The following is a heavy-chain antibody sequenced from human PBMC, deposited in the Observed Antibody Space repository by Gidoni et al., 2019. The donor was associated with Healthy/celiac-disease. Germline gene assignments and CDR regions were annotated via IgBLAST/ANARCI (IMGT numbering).Heavy chain of an antibody. CDR2: ISWNSGSI. CDR3: AKSPGAG. Sequence: EVQLVEPGGGSVQPGRSLRLSCSPSGFTFDDYAMHWVRQAPGKGLWWVSGISWNSGSIGYADSVKGRFTISRDNAKNSLYLQMNSLRAEDTALYYCAKSPGAGWGQGTLVTVSS. CDR1: GFTFDDYA. V-gene: IGHV3-9*01. D-gene: IGHD4-17*01. J-gene: IGHJ4*02.